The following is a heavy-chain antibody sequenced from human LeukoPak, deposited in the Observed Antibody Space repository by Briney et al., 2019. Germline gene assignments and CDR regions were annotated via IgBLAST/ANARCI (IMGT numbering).Heavy chain of an antibody. D-gene: IGHD1-7*01. V-gene: IGHV4-59*08. CDR3: ARVKGNYQNWFDP. CDR2: IYYSGST. J-gene: IGHJ5*02. CDR1: GGSISSYY. Sequence: SETLSLTCTVSGGSISSYYWSWIRQPPGKGLEWIGYIYYSGSTNYNPSLKSRVTISVDTSKNQFSLKLNSVTATDTAVYYCARVKGNYQNWFDPWGQGTLVTVSS.